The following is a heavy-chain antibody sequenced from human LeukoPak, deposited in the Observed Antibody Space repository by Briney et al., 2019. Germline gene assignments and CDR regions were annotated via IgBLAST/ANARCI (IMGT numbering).Heavy chain of an antibody. J-gene: IGHJ3*02. D-gene: IGHD3-3*01. Sequence: GGSLRLSCAASGFTFRTYSIHWVRQAPGKGLEWVTVVSADGRTQLYSDSVKGRFTISRDNSKNTLYLQMNSLRAEDTAVYYCARGNYDFWSGYYDAFDIWGQGTMVTVSS. CDR3: ARGNYDFWSGYYDAFDI. V-gene: IGHV3-30*03. CDR2: VSADGRTQ. CDR1: GFTFRTYS.